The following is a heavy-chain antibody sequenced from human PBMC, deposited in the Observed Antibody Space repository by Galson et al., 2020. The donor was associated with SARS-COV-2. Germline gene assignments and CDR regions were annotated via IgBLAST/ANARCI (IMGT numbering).Heavy chain of an antibody. CDR2: ISTYNGDT. D-gene: IGHD5-12*01. J-gene: IGHJ4*02. CDR3: ARDGQIGYDYRAVGY. CDR1: GYTISTYA. V-gene: IGHV1-18*01. Sequence: ASVKVSCKASGYTISTYAISWVRRAPGQGLEWMGWISTYNGDTNYAPKFQGRVTMTTDTSANSVYMELRNLRSDDTAKYYCARDGQIGYDYRAVGYWGQGTLVTVAS.